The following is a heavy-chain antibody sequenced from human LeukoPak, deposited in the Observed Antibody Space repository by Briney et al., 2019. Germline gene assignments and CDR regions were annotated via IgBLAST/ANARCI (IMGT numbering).Heavy chain of an antibody. J-gene: IGHJ6*03. CDR2: ISGSSSKT. CDR3: AKGLAAAGTRGYYYYMDV. V-gene: IGHV3-23*01. D-gene: IGHD6-13*01. CDR1: GFTFHNHG. Sequence: GGSLRLSCEASGFTFHNHGMSWVRQAPGKGLEWVSVISGSSSKTYYADSVRGRFTVSRDNSKNTLYLQMSSLRADDTAIYYCAKGLAAAGTRGYYYYMDVWGKGTTVTVSS.